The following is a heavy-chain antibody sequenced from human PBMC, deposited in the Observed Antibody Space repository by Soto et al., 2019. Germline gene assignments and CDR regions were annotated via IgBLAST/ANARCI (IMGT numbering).Heavy chain of an antibody. J-gene: IGHJ5*02. Sequence: QVQLQESGPGLVKPSETLSLTCTVSGGSISSYYWSWIRQPPGKGLEWIGYIYYSGSTNYNPSLKSRVTISVDTSKNQFSLELSSVTAADTAVYYCARGGCSGGSCYVNWFDPWGQGTLVTVSS. CDR2: IYYSGST. CDR3: ARGGCSGGSCYVNWFDP. CDR1: GGSISSYY. V-gene: IGHV4-59*01. D-gene: IGHD2-15*01.